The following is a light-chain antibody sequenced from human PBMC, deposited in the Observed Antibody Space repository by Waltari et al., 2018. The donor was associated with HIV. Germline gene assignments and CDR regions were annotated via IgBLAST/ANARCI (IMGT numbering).Light chain of an antibody. V-gene: IGKV1-39*01. J-gene: IGKJ4*01. CDR2: TAS. CDR3: QQSYTSPLS. CDR1: QNISTY. Sequence: DTQMIQSPSSLSASVGDKVTITCRASQNISTYLNWFQQKSGKPPNLLIYTASTLQSGVPSRFSGYGSGTHFTLTINCLQSDDFATYFCQQSYTSPLSFGGGTKIEI.